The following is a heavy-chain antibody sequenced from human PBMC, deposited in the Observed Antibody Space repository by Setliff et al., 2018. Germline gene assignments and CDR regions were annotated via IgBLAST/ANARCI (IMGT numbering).Heavy chain of an antibody. CDR2: TIPNFGTT. CDR3: AREGVDTRSSTDYRYYMDV. CDR1: GYIFTSYG. J-gene: IGHJ6*03. Sequence: SVKVSCKASGYIFTSYGISWVRQAPGQGLEWMGGTIPNFGTTNYAQEFQGRVTIITDESTSTAYMELSSLRFEDTAVYYCAREGVDTRSSTDYRYYMDVWGKGTTVTVSS. D-gene: IGHD5-18*01. V-gene: IGHV1-69*05.